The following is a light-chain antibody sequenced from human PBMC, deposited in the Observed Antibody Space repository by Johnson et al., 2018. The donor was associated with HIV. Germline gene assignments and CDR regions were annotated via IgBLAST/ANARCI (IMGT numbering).Light chain of an antibody. CDR2: ENN. Sequence: QSLLTQPPSVSAAPGQKVTISCSGSSSNIGNNYVSWYQQLPGTAPKLLMFENNQRPSGIPDRFSGSKSGTSATLGITGLQTGDEADYYCGTWDSSLSAYVFGTGTKVTVL. CDR1: SSNIGNNY. CDR3: GTWDSSLSAYV. V-gene: IGLV1-51*02. J-gene: IGLJ1*01.